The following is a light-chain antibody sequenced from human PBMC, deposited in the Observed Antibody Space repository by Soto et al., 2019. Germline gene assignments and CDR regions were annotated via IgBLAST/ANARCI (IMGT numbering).Light chain of an antibody. CDR3: QQYYSTPRT. Sequence: EIVMPQFAETRAASVGQRATIKCRSSQSLLHSSDNRNYLTRYQQKPGQPPKRLIYWASTRQSGVPDRFSGSGSGTDFTLTISSLQAEDVAVYYCQQYYSTPRTFGQGTKVDIK. CDR2: WAS. V-gene: IGKV4-1*01. J-gene: IGKJ1*01. CDR1: QSLLHSSDNRNY.